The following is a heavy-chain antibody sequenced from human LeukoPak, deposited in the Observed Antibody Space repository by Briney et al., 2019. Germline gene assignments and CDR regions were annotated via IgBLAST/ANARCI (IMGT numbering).Heavy chain of an antibody. V-gene: IGHV3-23*01. CDR3: AKEMAVAGFKIDS. Sequence: GSLRLSCAASGFTFSNYAMSWVRQAPGKGLEWVSTISFSGGSTYSADSVRGRFTISRDNSKSTLSLQMSSLRPEDTALYYCAKEMAVAGFKIDSWGQGTLVTVSS. CDR2: ISFSGGST. CDR1: GFTFSNYA. J-gene: IGHJ5*01. D-gene: IGHD6-19*01.